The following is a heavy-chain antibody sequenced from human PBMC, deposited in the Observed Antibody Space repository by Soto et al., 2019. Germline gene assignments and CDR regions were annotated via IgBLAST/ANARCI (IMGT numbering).Heavy chain of an antibody. CDR1: GYTFSDYY. Sequence: ASVKVSCKASGYTFSDYYIHWVRQAPGQGLEWMGWINPNSGGTKYAPKFQGGVTMARDTSITTAYMELSRLRSGDTAVYYCAKEPATAKPEGVDFWGQGTLVTVSS. CDR2: INPNSGGT. D-gene: IGHD1-1*01. CDR3: AKEPATAKPEGVDF. V-gene: IGHV1-2*02. J-gene: IGHJ4*02.